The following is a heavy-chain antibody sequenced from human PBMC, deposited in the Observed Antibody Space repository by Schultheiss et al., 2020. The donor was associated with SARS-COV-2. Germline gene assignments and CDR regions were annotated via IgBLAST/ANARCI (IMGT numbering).Heavy chain of an antibody. D-gene: IGHD3-9*01. CDR2: ISSSGSTI. Sequence: GGSLRLSCAASGFTFSSYAMSWVRQAPGKGLEWVSAISSSGSTIYYADSVKGRFTISRDNSKNTLYLQMNSLRAEDMTVYYCARETGPDAFDIWGQGTMVTVSS. CDR1: GFTFSSYA. CDR3: ARETGPDAFDI. V-gene: IGHV3-23*01. J-gene: IGHJ3*02.